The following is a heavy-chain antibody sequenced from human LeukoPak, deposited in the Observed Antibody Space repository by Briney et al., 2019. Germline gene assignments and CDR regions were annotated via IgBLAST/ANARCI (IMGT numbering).Heavy chain of an antibody. D-gene: IGHD1-26*01. CDR2: NSPNSGDT. Sequence: ASVKVSCKASGYTFTGYFMHWVRQAPGQGLEWVGWNSPNSGDTKYAQRFQGRVTMTRDTSLNTAYMDLSRLTSDDTAVYYCARHKGATGLFDPWGQGTLVAVSS. J-gene: IGHJ5*02. CDR3: ARHKGATGLFDP. V-gene: IGHV1-2*02. CDR1: GYTFTGYF.